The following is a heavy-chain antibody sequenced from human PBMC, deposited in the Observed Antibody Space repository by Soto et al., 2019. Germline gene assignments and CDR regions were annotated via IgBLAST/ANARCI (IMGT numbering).Heavy chain of an antibody. CDR1: GFTFSSYG. Sequence: GGSLRLSCAASGFTFSSYGMHWVRQAPGKGLEWVAVISYDGSNKYYADSVKGRFTISRDNSKNTLYLQMNSLRAEDTAVYYCAKDPTSHCYTFDYWGQGTLVTVSS. V-gene: IGHV3-30*18. CDR3: AKDPTSHCYTFDY. CDR2: ISYDGSNK. J-gene: IGHJ4*02. D-gene: IGHD2-2*02.